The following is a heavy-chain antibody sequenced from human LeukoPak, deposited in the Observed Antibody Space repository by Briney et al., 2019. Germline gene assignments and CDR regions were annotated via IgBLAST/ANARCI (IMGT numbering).Heavy chain of an antibody. CDR2: IYTSGST. Sequence: SETLSLTCSVSGGSISSYIWSWIRQPPGKGLEWIGYIYTSGSTDYNPSLKSQVTISVDRSKNQFSLKLNSVTAADTAFYYCARQPGTGGINLWGQGTLVTVSS. CDR1: GGSISSYI. V-gene: IGHV4-4*09. J-gene: IGHJ4*02. D-gene: IGHD3-16*01. CDR3: ARQPGTGGINL.